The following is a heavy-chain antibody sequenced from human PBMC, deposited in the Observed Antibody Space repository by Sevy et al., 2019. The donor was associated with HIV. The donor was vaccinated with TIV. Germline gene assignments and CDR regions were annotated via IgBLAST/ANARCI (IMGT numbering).Heavy chain of an antibody. CDR3: ARDSTTRPRVLDY. V-gene: IGHV4-59*01. Sequence: SETLSLTCSVSGGSTSSYFWTWVRQSPGKGLEWIGNIYFTGNTDYSASLKSRVTLSLDTSKSQFSLTLKSVTAADTAIYFCARDSTTRPRVLDYWGQGTLVTVSS. J-gene: IGHJ4*02. CDR2: IYFTGNT. D-gene: IGHD1-1*01. CDR1: GGSTSSYF.